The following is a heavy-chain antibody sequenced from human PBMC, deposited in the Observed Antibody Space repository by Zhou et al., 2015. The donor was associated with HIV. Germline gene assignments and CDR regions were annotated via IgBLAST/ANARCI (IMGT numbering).Heavy chain of an antibody. V-gene: IGHV1-69*17. D-gene: IGHD1/OR15-1a*01. CDR1: GGTFTSYV. CDR2: IIPMFDIE. Sequence: QVQLVQSGAEVKKPGSSVMVSCKVSGGTFTSYVISWVRQAPGQGLEWMGGIIPMFDIESHAQKFRGRLTLTADKSTGAAYMELSSLRSEDAAVYYCARGKSSWKNLIFPWFDPWGQGTLVTVSS. J-gene: IGHJ5*02. CDR3: ARGKSSWKNLIFPWFDP.